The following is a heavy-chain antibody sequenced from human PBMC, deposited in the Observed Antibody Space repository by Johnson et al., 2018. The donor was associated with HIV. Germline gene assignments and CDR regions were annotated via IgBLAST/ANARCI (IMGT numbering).Heavy chain of an antibody. D-gene: IGHD1-26*01. CDR2: IYSGGST. J-gene: IGHJ3*02. V-gene: IGHV3-66*01. CDR3: TTDHKVGARDAFDI. Sequence: VQLVESGGGVAQPGRSLRLSCAASGFTVSSNYMSWVRQAPGKGLEWVSVIYSGGSTYYADSVKGRFTISSDDSKNTLYLQMNSLKTEDTAVYYCTTDHKVGARDAFDIWGQGTMVTVSS. CDR1: GFTVSSNY.